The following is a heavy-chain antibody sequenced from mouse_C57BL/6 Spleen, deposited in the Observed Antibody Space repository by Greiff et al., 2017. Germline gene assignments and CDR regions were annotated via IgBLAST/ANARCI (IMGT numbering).Heavy chain of an antibody. V-gene: IGHV6-3*01. Sequence: EVQLQESGGGLVQPGGSMKLSCVASGFTFSNYWMNWVRQSPEKGLEWVAQIRLKSDNYATHYAESVKGRFTISRDDSKSSVYLQMNNLRAEDTGIYYCTGYGSSWFAYWGQGTLVTVSA. CDR1: GFTFSNYW. J-gene: IGHJ3*01. D-gene: IGHD1-1*01. CDR3: TGYGSSWFAY. CDR2: IRLKSDNYAT.